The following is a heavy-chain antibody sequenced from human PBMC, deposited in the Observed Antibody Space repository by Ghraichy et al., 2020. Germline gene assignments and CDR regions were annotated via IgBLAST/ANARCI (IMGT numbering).Heavy chain of an antibody. V-gene: IGHV3-66*01. CDR1: GFSVSSNH. Sequence: GESLNISCAASGFSVSSNHMSWVRQAPGKGLEWVSVIYIDGSAYYTDSVKGRFTISRDNSKNTLYLQMNSLRSEDTAVYYCAKGMVRGVSAFDYWGQGTLVTVSS. D-gene: IGHD3-10*01. CDR3: AKGMVRGVSAFDY. J-gene: IGHJ4*02. CDR2: IYIDGSA.